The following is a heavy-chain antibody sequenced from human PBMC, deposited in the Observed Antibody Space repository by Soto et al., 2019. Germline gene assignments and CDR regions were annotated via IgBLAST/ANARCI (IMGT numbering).Heavy chain of an antibody. CDR3: ARGQRVSDWFDP. V-gene: IGHV4-4*07. CDR2: IYSSGST. J-gene: IGHJ5*02. Sequence: QVQLQESGPGLVKPSETLSLTCTVSGGDISTYYWTWIRQPAGKGLEWIGRIYSSGSTKYNPSLKSRVTMSLDTSKNQFSLRLSSVTAADTAVYYCARGQRVSDWFDPRGQGTLVTVSS. CDR1: GGDISTYY. D-gene: IGHD6-25*01.